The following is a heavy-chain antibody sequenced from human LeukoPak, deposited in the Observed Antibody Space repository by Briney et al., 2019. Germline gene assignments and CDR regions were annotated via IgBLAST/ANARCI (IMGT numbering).Heavy chain of an antibody. D-gene: IGHD2-8*01. V-gene: IGHV1-18*01. CDR3: AGSLGYCTSNVCYLKY. CDR1: GYTFTSYG. Sequence: ASVKVSCKASGYTFTSYGTSWVRQAPGQGLEWMGWISDYNGNTNYAQKLQGRVTMTTDTSTSTAYMELRSLRSDDTAVYYCAGSLGYCTSNVCYLKYWGQGTLVTVSS. CDR2: ISDYNGNT. J-gene: IGHJ4*02.